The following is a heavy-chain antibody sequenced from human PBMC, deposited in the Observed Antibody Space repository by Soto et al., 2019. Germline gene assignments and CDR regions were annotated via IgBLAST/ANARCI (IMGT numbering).Heavy chain of an antibody. V-gene: IGHV3-74*01. J-gene: IGHJ4*02. D-gene: IGHD3-10*01. CDR3: KRDIGGWGAY. Sequence: EVQLVESGGGLVQPGGSLRLSCAASGFTFSNFWMHWVRQVPGKGLMWVSRINEDGRIINYADSVKGRFTISRDNARETLDLEMNSLRAGDTARHYCKRDIGGWGAYWGQGALVTVSS. CDR1: GFTFSNFW. CDR2: INEDGRII.